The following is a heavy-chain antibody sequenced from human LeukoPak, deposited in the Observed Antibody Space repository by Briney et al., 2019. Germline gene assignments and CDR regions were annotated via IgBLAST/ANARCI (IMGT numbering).Heavy chain of an antibody. D-gene: IGHD3-10*01. Sequence: SETLSLPCTVSHVSISTYYWSWIRQPPGKGLEWMGYIHYSGSTNYNPSLKSRVTISVDTSKKQLSLMLRSVTAADTAVYYCARDIYGSGHGWFDTWGQGRLVTVSS. CDR2: IHYSGST. CDR3: ARDIYGSGHGWFDT. J-gene: IGHJ5*02. V-gene: IGHV4-59*01. CDR1: HVSISTYY.